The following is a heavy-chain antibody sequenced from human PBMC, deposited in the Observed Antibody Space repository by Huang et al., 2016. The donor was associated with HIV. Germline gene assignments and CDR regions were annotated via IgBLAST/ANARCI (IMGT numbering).Heavy chain of an antibody. Sequence: QVQLVQSGPEMKKPGASVNVSCKASGYTFFTYSFSWVRQAPGQGFAWMGGVSTYNGHTNYAQKFQGRLTLTTDVSTSSAYMELKNLRSDDTAVYYCARFRGPQVTLNWLDPWGQGTLVTVSS. D-gene: IGHD3-10*01. CDR3: ARFRGPQVTLNWLDP. CDR1: GYTFFTYS. V-gene: IGHV1-18*01. CDR2: VSTYNGHT. J-gene: IGHJ5*02.